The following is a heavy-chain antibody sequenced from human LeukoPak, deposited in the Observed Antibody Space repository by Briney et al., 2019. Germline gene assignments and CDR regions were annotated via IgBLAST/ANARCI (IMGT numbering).Heavy chain of an antibody. CDR3: ARGPGSGTYWAFDY. Sequence: PSETLSLTCNVSGASMSSNYWSWIRQPPGKGLEWIGYVYYSGSTSYNPSLKSRVTISVDTSKNQFSLKLSSVTAADAAVYYCARGPGSGTYWAFDYWGQGTLVTVSS. CDR1: GASMSSNY. CDR2: VYYSGST. V-gene: IGHV4-59*01. D-gene: IGHD1-26*01. J-gene: IGHJ4*02.